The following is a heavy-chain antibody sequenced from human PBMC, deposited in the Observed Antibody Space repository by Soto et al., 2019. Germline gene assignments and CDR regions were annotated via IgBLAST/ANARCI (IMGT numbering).Heavy chain of an antibody. V-gene: IGHV3-30-3*01. J-gene: IGHJ4*02. CDR3: ARDGGNSHFDY. CDR1: GFTFSSYA. Sequence: QVQLVESGGGVVQPGRSLRLSCAASGFTFSSYAMHWVRQAPGKGLEWVAVISYDGSNKYYADSVKGRFTISRDNSKNTLYLQMNSLRAEDTAVYYCARDGGNSHFDYWGQGTLVTVSS. CDR2: ISYDGSNK. D-gene: IGHD2-21*02.